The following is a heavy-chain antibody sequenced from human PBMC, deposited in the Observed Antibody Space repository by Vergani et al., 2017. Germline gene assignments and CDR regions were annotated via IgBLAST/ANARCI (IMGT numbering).Heavy chain of an antibody. CDR1: GGSISSSSYY. V-gene: IGHV4-39*07. Sequence: QLQLQESGPGLVKPSETLSLTCTVSGGSISSSSYYWGWIRQPPGKGLEWIGSIYYSGSTYYNPSLKSRVTISVDRSKNQFSLKLSSVTAADTAVYYCANAVAGKGGGYFDLWGRGTLVTVSS. J-gene: IGHJ2*01. D-gene: IGHD6-19*01. CDR3: ANAVAGKGGGYFDL. CDR2: IYYSGST.